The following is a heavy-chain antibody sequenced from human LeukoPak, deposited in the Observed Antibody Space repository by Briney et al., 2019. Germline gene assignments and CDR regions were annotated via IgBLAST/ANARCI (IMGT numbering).Heavy chain of an antibody. CDR3: ARSGDGYNTRLAWFDP. D-gene: IGHD5-24*01. CDR2: IYYSGST. CDR1: GGSISSYY. V-gene: IGHV4-59*01. J-gene: IGHJ5*02. Sequence: SETLSLTCTVSGGSISSYYWSWIRQPPGKGLEWIGYIYYSGSTNYNPSLKSRVTISVDTSKNQFSLKLSSVTAADTAVYYCARSGDGYNTRLAWFDPWGQGTLVTVSS.